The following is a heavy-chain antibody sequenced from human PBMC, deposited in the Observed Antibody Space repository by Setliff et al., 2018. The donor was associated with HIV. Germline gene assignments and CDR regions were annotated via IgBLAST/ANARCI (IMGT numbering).Heavy chain of an antibody. V-gene: IGHV3-9*01. CDR1: GGSISSYY. CDR3: ARDGGYGTPFDY. D-gene: IGHD5-18*01. J-gene: IGHJ4*02. CDR2: ISWNSGSI. Sequence: LSLTCTVSGGSISSYYWSWIRQPPGKGLEWVSGISWNSGSIGYADSVKGRFTISRDNAKNTLYLQMNSLKVEDTAVYYCARDGGYGTPFDYWGQGALVTV.